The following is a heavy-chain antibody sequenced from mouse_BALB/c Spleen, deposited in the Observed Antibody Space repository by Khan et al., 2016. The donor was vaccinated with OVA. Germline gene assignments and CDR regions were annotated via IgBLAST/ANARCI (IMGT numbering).Heavy chain of an antibody. CDR2: INSNGGST. Sequence: EVMLVESGGGLVQPGGSLKLSCAASGFTFSSYGMSWVRQTPDKRLELVATINSNGGSTSYPDSVKGRFTISRDTAKHTLSLQMSSLKSEDTARDYCERMAITINWGQGTTLTVSS. J-gene: IGHJ2*01. CDR1: GFTFSSYG. CDR3: ERMAITIN. D-gene: IGHD1-3*01. V-gene: IGHV5-6-3*01.